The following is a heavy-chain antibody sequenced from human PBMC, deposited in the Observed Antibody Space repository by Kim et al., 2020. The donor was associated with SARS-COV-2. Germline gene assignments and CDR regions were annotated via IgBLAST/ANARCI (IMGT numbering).Heavy chain of an antibody. CDR2: ISTSGSNI. D-gene: IGHD6-19*01. J-gene: IGHJ2*01. Sequence: GGSLRLSCAASGFTFSSYDMNWVRQAPGKGLEWVSYISTSGSNIYNADSVKGRFTISRDNAKDTLYLQMNSLRAEDTAVYYCARMTIMAVPGTWHFDLWGRGTLVTVSS. CDR1: GFTFSSYD. CDR3: ARMTIMAVPGTWHFDL. V-gene: IGHV3-48*03.